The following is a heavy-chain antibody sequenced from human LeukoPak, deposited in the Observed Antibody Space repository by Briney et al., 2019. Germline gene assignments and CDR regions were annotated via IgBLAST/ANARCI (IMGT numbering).Heavy chain of an antibody. J-gene: IGHJ4*02. Sequence: PGGSLRLSCAASGFTFSSYSMNWVRQAPGKGLEWVSSISSSSSYIYYADSVKGRFTISRDNAKNSLYLQMNGLRAEDTAVYYCAREYPNSGSYYRGYYFDYWGQGTLVTVSS. CDR3: AREYPNSGSYYRGYYFDY. CDR1: GFTFSSYS. CDR2: ISSSSSYI. V-gene: IGHV3-21*01. D-gene: IGHD1-26*01.